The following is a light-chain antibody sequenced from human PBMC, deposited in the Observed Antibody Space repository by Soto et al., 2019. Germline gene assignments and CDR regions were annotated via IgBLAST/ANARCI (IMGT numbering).Light chain of an antibody. J-gene: IGKJ1*01. V-gene: IGKV3-11*01. Sequence: ETVVTQSPATLSLSPGERATLSCRASQSVSRYLGWYQQKPGQAPRLLIYDVSNRANGIPARFSGSGSGTDFTLTISSLEPEDFAVYFCHIRSKWPTFGQGTKVEIK. CDR2: DVS. CDR1: QSVSRY. CDR3: HIRSKWPT.